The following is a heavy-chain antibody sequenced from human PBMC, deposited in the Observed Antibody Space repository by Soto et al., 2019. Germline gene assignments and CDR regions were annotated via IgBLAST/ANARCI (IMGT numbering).Heavy chain of an antibody. Sequence: GGSLRLSCAASGFTFSSYGMHWVRQAPGKGLEWVAVIWYDGSNKYYADSVKGRFTISRDNSKNTLYLQMNSLRAEDTAVYYCARAAVEGVFYYYYGMDVWGQGTTVTVSS. CDR2: IWYDGSNK. CDR3: ARAAVEGVFYYYYGMDV. D-gene: IGHD6-19*01. J-gene: IGHJ6*02. V-gene: IGHV3-33*01. CDR1: GFTFSSYG.